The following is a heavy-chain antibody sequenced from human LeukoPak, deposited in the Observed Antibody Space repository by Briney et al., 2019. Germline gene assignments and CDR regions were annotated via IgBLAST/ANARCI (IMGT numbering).Heavy chain of an antibody. J-gene: IGHJ4*02. V-gene: IGHV3-53*05. Sequence: GGSLRLSCAASGFTVSSNYMSWVRQAPGKGLEWVSFIYSGGSTYYADSVRGRFTISRDNSRNTLYLQMDSLRSEDTAVYYCARDFFPIVDSTWYEIGYWGQGTLVTVSS. CDR3: ARDFFPIVDSTWYEIGY. D-gene: IGHD2-21*01. CDR2: IYSGGST. CDR1: GFTVSSNY.